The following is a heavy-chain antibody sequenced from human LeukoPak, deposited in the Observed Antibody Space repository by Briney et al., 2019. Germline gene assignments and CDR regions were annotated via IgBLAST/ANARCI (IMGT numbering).Heavy chain of an antibody. CDR3: ARVAVGAMSWFDY. CDR1: GFTVSSNY. J-gene: IGHJ4*02. D-gene: IGHD1-26*01. CDR2: IYSGGST. Sequence: PGGSLRLSCAASGFTVSSNYMSWVRQAPGKGLEWVSVIYSGGSTYYADSVKGRFTISRDKAKDSLYLQMSSLRADDTAVYYCARVAVGAMSWFDYWGQGTVVTVSS. V-gene: IGHV3-53*01.